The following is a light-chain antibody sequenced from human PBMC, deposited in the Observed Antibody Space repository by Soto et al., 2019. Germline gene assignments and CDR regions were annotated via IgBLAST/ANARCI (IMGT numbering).Light chain of an antibody. Sequence: QLVLTQSPSASASLGASVKLTCTLSSGHSTYATAWHQQQPEKGPRYLMKLDSDGSHSKGDGIPDRFSGSSSGAERYLTISSLQSEDEADYYCQTWATGPDWVFGGGTKLTVL. CDR1: SGHSTYA. CDR3: QTWATGPDWV. V-gene: IGLV4-69*01. J-gene: IGLJ3*02. CDR2: LDSDGSH.